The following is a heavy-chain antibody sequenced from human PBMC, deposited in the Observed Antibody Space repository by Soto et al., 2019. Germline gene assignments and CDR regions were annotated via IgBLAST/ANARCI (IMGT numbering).Heavy chain of an antibody. CDR1: GGSVRSSSYY. V-gene: IGHV4-61*01. D-gene: IGHD3-10*01. J-gene: IGHJ4*02. Sequence: PSETLSLTCTVSGGSVRSSSYYWTWIRQPPGKGLEWIGYGYYSGRTNYNPSLKSRVTISVDTSKNQFSLKLSSVTAADTAVYYCARDPAYGSYFDYWGQGTTVTVSS. CDR3: ARDPAYGSYFDY. CDR2: GYYSGRT.